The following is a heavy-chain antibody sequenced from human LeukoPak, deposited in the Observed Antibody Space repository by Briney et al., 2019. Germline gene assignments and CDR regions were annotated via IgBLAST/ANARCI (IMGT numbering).Heavy chain of an antibody. CDR3: ARDPYYTNSFDY. D-gene: IGHD2/OR15-2a*01. J-gene: IGHJ4*02. CDR2: INPNGGGT. Sequence: AAATVPCRASGCTFTGNYIHWVGQAPGQGVEGRGWINPNGGGTKYAQKFQSRVTVTGDTSINTAYMELSRLKSDDTAVYFCARDPYYTNSFDYWGQGTLVTVSS. CDR1: GCTFTGNY. V-gene: IGHV1-2*02.